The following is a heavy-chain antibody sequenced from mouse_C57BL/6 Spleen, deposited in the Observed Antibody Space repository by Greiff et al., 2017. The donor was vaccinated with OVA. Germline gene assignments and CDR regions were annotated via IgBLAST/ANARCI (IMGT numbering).Heavy chain of an antibody. V-gene: IGHV1-39*01. Sequence: EVKLQQSGPELVKPGASVKISCKASGYSFTDYNMNWVKPSNGKSLEWIGVINPNYGTTSYNQKFKGKATLTVDQSSSTAYMQLNSLTAEDSAVYYCAHYGSSWYFDVWGTGTTVTVSS. CDR1: GYSFTDYN. CDR2: INPNYGTT. J-gene: IGHJ1*03. CDR3: AHYGSSWYFDV. D-gene: IGHD1-1*01.